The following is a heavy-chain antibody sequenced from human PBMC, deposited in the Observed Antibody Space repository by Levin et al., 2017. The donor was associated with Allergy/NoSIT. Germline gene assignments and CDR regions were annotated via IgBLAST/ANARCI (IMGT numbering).Heavy chain of an antibody. V-gene: IGHV3-48*03. CDR3: ARVSNYGSGNYYYYYMDV. CDR2: ISSSGSTI. J-gene: IGHJ6*03. Sequence: GESLKISCAASGFTFSSYEMNWVRQAPGKGLEWVSYISSSGSTIYYADSVKGRFTISRDNAKNSLYLQMNSLRAEDTAVYYCARVSNYGSGNYYYYYMDVWGKGTTVTVSS. D-gene: IGHD3-10*01. CDR1: GFTFSSYE.